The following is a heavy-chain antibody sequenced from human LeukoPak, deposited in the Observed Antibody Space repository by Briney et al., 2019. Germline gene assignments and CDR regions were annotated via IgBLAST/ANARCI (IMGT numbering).Heavy chain of an antibody. CDR3: AKSSGNSYMYNFDY. Sequence: ASVKVSCKASGYTYSDYYTHWVRQAPGQGLEWMGWINPNSGGTNYAQKFQGRVTMTRDTSITTTYMELSRLTFDDTAVYYCAKSSGNSYMYNFDYWGQGTLVTVSS. CDR2: INPNSGGT. V-gene: IGHV1-2*02. CDR1: GYTYSDYY. J-gene: IGHJ4*02. D-gene: IGHD5-18*01.